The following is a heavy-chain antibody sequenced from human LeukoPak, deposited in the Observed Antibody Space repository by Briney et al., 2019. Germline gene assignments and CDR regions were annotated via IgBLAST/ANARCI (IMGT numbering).Heavy chain of an antibody. V-gene: IGHV3-15*01. D-gene: IGHD6-13*01. CDR3: AKDRNWVAASDIDF. CDR2: TKSKTDGGTT. Sequence: GGSLRLSCAASGFTFSNAWMGWVRQAPGKGLEWVGRTKSKTDGGTTDYAAPVKGRFTISRDDSKNTLYLQMNSLKTEDTAVYYCAKDRNWVAASDIDFWGRGTLVTVSS. J-gene: IGHJ4*02. CDR1: GFTFSNAW.